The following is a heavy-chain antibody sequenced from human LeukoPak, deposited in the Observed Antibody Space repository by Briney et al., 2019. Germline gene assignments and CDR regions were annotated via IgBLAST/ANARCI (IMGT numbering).Heavy chain of an antibody. Sequence: PSETLSLTCTVSGGSISSSYYYWVWIRQPPGKGLEWFVSINYSGSTYYISPLRSRLTISADTSKNQISLKLSSVSAADTAAYYCARLVSCSSSCYFDYWGQGALVTVSS. D-gene: IGHD2-2*01. CDR3: ARLVSCSSSCYFDY. J-gene: IGHJ4*02. CDR2: INYSGST. V-gene: IGHV4-39*01. CDR1: GGSISSSYYY.